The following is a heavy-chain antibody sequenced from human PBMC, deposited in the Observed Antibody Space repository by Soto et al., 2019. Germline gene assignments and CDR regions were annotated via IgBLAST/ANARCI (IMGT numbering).Heavy chain of an antibody. D-gene: IGHD6-6*01. CDR3: ARVISSSSSLGLPYYYYGMDV. V-gene: IGHV4-39*01. CDR1: GGSISSRSYY. J-gene: IGHJ6*02. CDR2: IYYSGNT. Sequence: SETLSLTCPVSGGSISSRSYYWGWIRQPPGKGLEWIGSIYYSGNTYFNPSLNSRVTMSVDTSKSQFSLKLSSVTAADTAVYYCARVISSSSSLGLPYYYYGMDVWGQGTTVTVSS.